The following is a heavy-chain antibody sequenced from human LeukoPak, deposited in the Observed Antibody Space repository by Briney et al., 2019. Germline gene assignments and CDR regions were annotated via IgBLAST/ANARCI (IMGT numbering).Heavy chain of an antibody. J-gene: IGHJ6*02. CDR1: GGSISSSSYY. V-gene: IGHV4-39*01. CDR3: ASRYSSGWSPHYYYGMDV. D-gene: IGHD6-19*01. Sequence: SETLSLTCTVSGGSISSSSYYWGWIRQPPGKGLEWIGSIYYSGSTYYNSSLKSRVTISVDTSKNQFSLKLSSVTAADTAVYYCASRYSSGWSPHYYYGMDVWGQGTTVTVSS. CDR2: IYYSGST.